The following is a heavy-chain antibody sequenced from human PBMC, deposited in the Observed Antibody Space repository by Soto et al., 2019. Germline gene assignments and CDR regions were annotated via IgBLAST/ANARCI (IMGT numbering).Heavy chain of an antibody. D-gene: IGHD1-26*01. CDR3: ASNVELVGATRYNWLDP. J-gene: IGHJ5*02. Sequence: QGQLQQWGAGLLKPSETLSITCAVSGGSFSGYYWRWIRQPPGKGLEWVGEINPRGSTNYNPSLKTRVTISVDTAKNQVSPKLSSGTAADTAVYYCASNVELVGATRYNWLDPWGQGTLVTVSS. CDR2: INPRGST. V-gene: IGHV4-34*01. CDR1: GGSFSGYY.